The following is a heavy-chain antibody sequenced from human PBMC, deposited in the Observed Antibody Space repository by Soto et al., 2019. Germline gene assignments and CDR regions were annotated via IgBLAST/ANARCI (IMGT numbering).Heavy chain of an antibody. CDR2: ISYDGSNK. V-gene: IGHV3-30*18. Sequence: QVQLVESGGGVVQPGRSLRLSCAASGFTFSSYGMHWVRQAPGKGLEWVAVISYDGSNKYYADSVKGRLTISRDNSKNTLYLQMNSLRAEDTAVYYCAKDLGGCCHLDYWGQGTLVTVSS. CDR3: AKDLGGCCHLDY. J-gene: IGHJ4*02. CDR1: GFTFSSYG. D-gene: IGHD2-15*01.